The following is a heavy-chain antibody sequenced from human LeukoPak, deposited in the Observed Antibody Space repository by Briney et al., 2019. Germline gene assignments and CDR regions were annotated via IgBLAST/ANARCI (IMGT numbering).Heavy chain of an antibody. V-gene: IGHV3-30-3*01. CDR2: ISYDGSNK. J-gene: IGHJ4*02. Sequence: GRSLRLSCAASGFTLSSYAMHWVRQAPGKGLEWVAVISYDGSNKYYADSVKGRFTISRDNSKNTLYLQMNSLRAEDTAVYYCARGVAAAAGLDYFDYWGQGTLVTVSS. CDR3: ARGVAAAAGLDYFDY. CDR1: GFTLSSYA. D-gene: IGHD6-13*01.